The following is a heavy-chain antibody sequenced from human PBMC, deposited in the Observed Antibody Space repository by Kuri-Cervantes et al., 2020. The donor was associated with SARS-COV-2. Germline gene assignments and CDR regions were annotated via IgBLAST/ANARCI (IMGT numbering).Heavy chain of an antibody. V-gene: IGHV3-7*01. CDR1: GFPFSGYW. D-gene: IGHD6-19*01. CDR2: IKEDGSEE. CDR3: ARDRRAVNFYYYMDV. J-gene: IGHJ6*03. Sequence: GGALRLSGAASGFPFSGYWMSWVRQAPGKGLEWVANIKEDGSEEYYLDSVKGRFTISRDNAKNSLHLQMNSLRVEDTAVYYCARDRRAVNFYYYMDVWGKGTTVTVSS.